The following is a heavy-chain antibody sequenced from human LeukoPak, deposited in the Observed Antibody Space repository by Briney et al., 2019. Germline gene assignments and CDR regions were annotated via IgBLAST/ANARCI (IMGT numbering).Heavy chain of an antibody. J-gene: IGHJ4*02. CDR3: AKDSMIVVVFTFDY. V-gene: IGHV3-23*01. CDR2: TSGSGGST. CDR1: GFTFSSYA. Sequence: GGSLRLSCAASGFTFSSYAMSWVRQAPGKGLEWVSATSGSGGSTYYADSVKGRFTISRDNSKNTLYLQMNSLRAEDTAVYYCAKDSMIVVVFTFDYWGQGTLVTVSS. D-gene: IGHD3-22*01.